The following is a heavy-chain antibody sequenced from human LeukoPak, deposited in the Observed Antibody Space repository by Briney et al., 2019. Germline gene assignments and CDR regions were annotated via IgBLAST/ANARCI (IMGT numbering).Heavy chain of an antibody. CDR2: ISYDGSNK. Sequence: GGSLRLSCAASGFTFSSYWMSWVRQAPGKGLEWVAVISYDGSNKYYADSVKGRFTISRDNSKNTLYLQMNSLRAEDTAVYYCAKDLEDYYDSSGPGAFDIWGQGTMVTVSS. J-gene: IGHJ3*02. CDR3: AKDLEDYYDSSGPGAFDI. V-gene: IGHV3-30*18. CDR1: GFTFSSYW. D-gene: IGHD3-22*01.